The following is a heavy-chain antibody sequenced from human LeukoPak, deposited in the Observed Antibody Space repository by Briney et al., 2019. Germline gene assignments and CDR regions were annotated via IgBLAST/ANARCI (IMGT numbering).Heavy chain of an antibody. CDR2: IYYSGST. Sequence: SETLSLTCTVSGGSISSSSYYWGWIRQPPGKGLEWIGSIYYSGSTYYNPSLKSRVTISLDTSKNQFSLKLSSVTAADTAVYYCAREPAATYYYYYMDVWGKGTTVTVSS. CDR3: AREPAATYYYYYMDV. CDR1: GGSISSSSYY. D-gene: IGHD2-2*01. J-gene: IGHJ6*03. V-gene: IGHV4-39*07.